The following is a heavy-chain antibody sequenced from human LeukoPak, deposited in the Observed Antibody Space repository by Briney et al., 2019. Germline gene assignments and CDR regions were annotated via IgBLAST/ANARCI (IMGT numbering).Heavy chain of an antibody. V-gene: IGHV3-7*01. Sequence: PGGSLRLSCAASGFTFISYWMSWVRQAPGKGLEWVANIKQDGSEKYYVDSVKGRFTISRDNAKNSLYLQMNSLRAEDTAVYYCARENDYCFDYWGQGTLVTVSS. CDR3: ARENDYCFDY. CDR1: GFTFISYW. CDR2: IKQDGSEK. J-gene: IGHJ4*02. D-gene: IGHD4-11*01.